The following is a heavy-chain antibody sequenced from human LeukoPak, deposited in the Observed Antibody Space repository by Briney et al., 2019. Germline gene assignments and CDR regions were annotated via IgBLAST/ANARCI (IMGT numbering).Heavy chain of an antibody. Sequence: GASVKVSCKASGGTFSSYTISWVQQAPGQGLEWMGRIIPILGIANYAQKFQGRVTITADKSTSTAYMELSSLRSEDTAVYYCARDAGTTRGHTIDYWGQGALVTVSS. D-gene: IGHD1-1*01. CDR3: ARDAGTTRGHTIDY. CDR1: GGTFSSYT. CDR2: IIPILGIA. J-gene: IGHJ4*02. V-gene: IGHV1-69*04.